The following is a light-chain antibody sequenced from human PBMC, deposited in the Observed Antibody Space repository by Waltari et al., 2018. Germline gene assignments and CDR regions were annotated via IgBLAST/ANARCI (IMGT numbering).Light chain of an antibody. CDR3: KSFTTRATYV. J-gene: IGLJ1*01. V-gene: IGLV2-14*03. CDR1: SRDIGSYYH. Sequence: QSALTQPASVSGSLGQSITISCTGSSRDIGSYYHVSWYQQHPGKAPKVIIFDVNYRPSGVSNRFSGSKSGITASLTISGLQAEDEADYFCKSFTTRATYVFGSGTRVTV. CDR2: DVN.